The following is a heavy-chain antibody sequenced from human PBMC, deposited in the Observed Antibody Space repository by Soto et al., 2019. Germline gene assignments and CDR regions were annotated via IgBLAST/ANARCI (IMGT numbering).Heavy chain of an antibody. V-gene: IGHV3-48*02. CDR2: LGGSSTTI. CDR1: GFTFSSYS. Sequence: EVQLVESGGGLVRPGGSLRISCAASGFTFSSYSMNWVRQAPGKGLEWVSYLGGSSTTISYADSVKGRFTISRDNAKKGLCLQMNSLRDEDTAVYYCVRGCDGALDIWGQGTMVSVS. D-gene: IGHD2-21*01. J-gene: IGHJ3*02. CDR3: VRGCDGALDI.